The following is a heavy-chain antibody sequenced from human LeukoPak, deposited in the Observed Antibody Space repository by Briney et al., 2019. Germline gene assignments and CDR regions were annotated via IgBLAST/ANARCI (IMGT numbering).Heavy chain of an antibody. CDR2: IYYSGST. J-gene: IGHJ4*02. D-gene: IGHD2-2*01. CDR1: GGSISSGAYS. V-gene: IGHV4-61*08. Sequence: SETLSLTCAVSGGSISSGAYSWSWIRQPPGKGLEWIGYIYYSGSTNYNPSLKSRVTISVDTSKNQFSLKLSSVTAADTAVYYCARGLVPDDYWGQGTLVTVSS. CDR3: ARGLVPDDY.